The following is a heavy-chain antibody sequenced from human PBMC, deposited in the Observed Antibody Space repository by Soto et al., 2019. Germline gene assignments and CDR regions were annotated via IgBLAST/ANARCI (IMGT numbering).Heavy chain of an antibody. CDR2: ISYDGSNK. V-gene: IGHV3-30*18. CDR3: AKDHDRYYYDSSGPFGGNYFDY. CDR1: GFTFSSYG. Sequence: GGSLRLSCAASGFTFSSYGMHWVRQAPGKGLEWVAVISYDGSNKYYADSVKGRFTISRDNSKNTLYLQMNSLRAEDTAVYYCAKDHDRYYYDSSGPFGGNYFDYWGQGTLVTVSS. J-gene: IGHJ4*02. D-gene: IGHD3-22*01.